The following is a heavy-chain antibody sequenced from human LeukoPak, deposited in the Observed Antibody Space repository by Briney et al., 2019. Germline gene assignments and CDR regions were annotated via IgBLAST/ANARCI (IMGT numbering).Heavy chain of an antibody. J-gene: IGHJ4*02. Sequence: GGSLRLSCAASEFTFSSYWVHWVRQAPGKGLEWVSAISGSGGSTYYADSVKGRFTISRDNSKNTLYLQMNSLRAEDTAVYYCAKPHYYDILTGYYPYWGQGTLVTVSS. V-gene: IGHV3-23*01. CDR3: AKPHYYDILTGYYPY. CDR1: EFTFSSYW. D-gene: IGHD3-9*01. CDR2: ISGSGGST.